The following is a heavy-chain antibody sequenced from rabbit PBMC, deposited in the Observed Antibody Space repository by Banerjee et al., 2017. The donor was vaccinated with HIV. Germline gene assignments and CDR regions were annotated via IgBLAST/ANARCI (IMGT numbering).Heavy chain of an antibody. J-gene: IGHJ3*01. CDR3: ARRGAGSSWYDGVDL. D-gene: IGHD4-2*01. CDR1: GIDFSSQYY. CDR2: IYTGSGST. V-gene: IGHV1S43*01. Sequence: QSLEESGGDLVKPGASLTLTCKASGIDFSSQYYMCWVRQAPGKGLEWIGCIYTGSGSTYYASWAKGRFTITRSTSLNTVTLQLNSLTAADTATYSCARRGAGSSWYDGVDLWCQGTLVTVS.